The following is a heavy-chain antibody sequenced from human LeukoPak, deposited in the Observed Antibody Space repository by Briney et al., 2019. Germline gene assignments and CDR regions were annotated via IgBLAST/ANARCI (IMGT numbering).Heavy chain of an antibody. CDR2: ISWNSGSI. CDR3: AKEKRYCSGGNCYRPLDY. D-gene: IGHD2-15*01. Sequence: GGSLRLSCAASGFTFDDYAMHWVRQAPGKGLEWVSGISWNSGSIGYADSVKGRFTISRDNAKNSLYLQMNSLRAEDTALYYCAKEKRYCSGGNCYRPLDYWGQGTLVTVSS. CDR1: GFTFDDYA. J-gene: IGHJ4*02. V-gene: IGHV3-9*01.